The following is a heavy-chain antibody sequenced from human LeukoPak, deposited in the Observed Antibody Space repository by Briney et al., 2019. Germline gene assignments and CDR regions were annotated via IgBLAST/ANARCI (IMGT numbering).Heavy chain of an antibody. CDR2: TYYRSKWYN. V-gene: IGHV6-1*01. Sequence: SQTLSLTCAISGDSVSSNSAAWHWTRQSPSRGLEWLGRTYYRSKWYNDNAVSVKSRRTINPDTSRKQFSLQLNSVTPEATAVYYCARTDYYGSGSYFVYWGEGALVTVSS. CDR1: GDSVSSNSAA. CDR3: ARTDYYGSGSYFVY. D-gene: IGHD3-10*01. J-gene: IGHJ4*02.